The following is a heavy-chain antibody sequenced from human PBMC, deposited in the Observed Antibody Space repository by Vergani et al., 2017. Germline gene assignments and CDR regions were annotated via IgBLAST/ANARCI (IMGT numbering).Heavy chain of an antibody. Sequence: QVQLVESGGGVVQPGRSLRLSCAASGFTFSSYAMHWVRQAPGKGLEWVAVISYDGSNKYYADSVKGRFTISRDNSKNTLYLQMNSLRAEDTAVYYCAREGLRLTVLSEFDYWGQGTLVTVSS. V-gene: IGHV3-30*01. CDR2: ISYDGSNK. CDR1: GFTFSSYA. CDR3: AREGLRLTVLSEFDY. J-gene: IGHJ4*02. D-gene: IGHD1-1*01.